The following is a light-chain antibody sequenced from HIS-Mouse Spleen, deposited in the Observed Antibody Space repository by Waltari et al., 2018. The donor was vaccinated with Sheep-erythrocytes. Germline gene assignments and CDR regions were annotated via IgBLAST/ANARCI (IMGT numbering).Light chain of an antibody. J-gene: IGKJ2*01. CDR3: QQSYSTPYT. Sequence: DIQMTQSPSSLSASVGDRVTITCRASQSISSYLNWSRQKPGKAPKLLIYAASSLQSVVPSRFSGSGSGTDFTLTISSLQPEDFATYYCQQSYSTPYTFGQGTKLEIK. CDR2: AAS. V-gene: IGKV1-39*01. CDR1: QSISSY.